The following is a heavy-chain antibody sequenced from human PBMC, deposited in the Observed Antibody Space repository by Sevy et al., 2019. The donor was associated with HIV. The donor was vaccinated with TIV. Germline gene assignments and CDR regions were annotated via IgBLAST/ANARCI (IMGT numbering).Heavy chain of an antibody. Sequence: GGSLRLSCPASGFTFSDYVMHWVRQAPGKGLEWLARISHDTTVKYYADSLKGRFTISRDNSKNTLYLQMNSLRHEDTAVYHCARDADWSRNYWGQGTLVTVSS. CDR3: ARDADWSRNY. V-gene: IGHV3-30*04. CDR1: GFTFSDYV. D-gene: IGHD3-9*01. CDR2: ISHDTTVK. J-gene: IGHJ4*02.